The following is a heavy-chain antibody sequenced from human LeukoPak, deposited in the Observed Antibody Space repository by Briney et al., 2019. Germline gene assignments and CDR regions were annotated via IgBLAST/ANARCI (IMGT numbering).Heavy chain of an antibody. Sequence: GGSLRLSCAASGFTFSSYGMHWVRQAPGKGLEWVAFIRYDGSNKYYADSVKGQFTISRDNSKNTLYLQMNSLRAEDTAVYYCAKVPILGYCSSTSCYPDPWGQGTLVTVSS. V-gene: IGHV3-30*02. J-gene: IGHJ5*02. CDR1: GFTFSSYG. D-gene: IGHD2-2*01. CDR3: AKVPILGYCSSTSCYPDP. CDR2: IRYDGSNK.